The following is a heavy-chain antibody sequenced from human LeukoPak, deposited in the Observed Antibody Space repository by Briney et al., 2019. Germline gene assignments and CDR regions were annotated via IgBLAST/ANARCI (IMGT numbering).Heavy chain of an antibody. CDR1: GDYVSRSDSA. D-gene: IGHD3-22*01. CDR2: SYYSGRT. CDR3: ARRRYYDGSGYLE. V-gene: IGHV4-39*01. Sequence: SETLFLTCSLSGDYVSRSDSAWGWIRQPPGNGLEWIGPSYYSGRTYYSPSLMTRVTMSVDPSNNLFSLNLRAVTAADTAVYYCARRRYYDGSGYLEWGQGTLLSVSS. J-gene: IGHJ1*01.